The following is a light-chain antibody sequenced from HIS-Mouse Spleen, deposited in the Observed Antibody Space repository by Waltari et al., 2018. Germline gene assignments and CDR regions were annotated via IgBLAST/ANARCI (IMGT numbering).Light chain of an antibody. J-gene: IGLJ3*02. V-gene: IGLV1-51*01. CDR2: DNN. CDR3: GTWDSSLSAWV. Sequence: QSVLTQPPSVSAAPGQQVTISCSGRSPNIWYNYLSWYQQLPRTAPKLLIYDNNKRPSGIPDRFSGSKSGTSATLGITGLQTGDEADYYCGTWDSSLSAWVFGGGTKLTVL. CDR1: SPNIWYNY.